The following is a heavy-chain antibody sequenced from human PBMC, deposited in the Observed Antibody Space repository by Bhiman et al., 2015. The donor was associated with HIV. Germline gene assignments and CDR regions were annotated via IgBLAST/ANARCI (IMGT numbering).Heavy chain of an antibody. D-gene: IGHD3-3*01. CDR3: ARDSTPLLQFLEWFDAFDF. Sequence: QVQLVESGGGVVQPGRSLRLSCAASGFTFSSFGMHWVRQAPGKGLEWLAVISYDGTIKNYAASGKGRFTISRDMSKNTLYLQMNSLRVEDTAIYYCARDSTPLLQFLEWFDAFDFWGQGTMVTVS. CDR2: ISYDGTIK. CDR1: GFTFSSFG. V-gene: IGHV3-30*03. J-gene: IGHJ3*01.